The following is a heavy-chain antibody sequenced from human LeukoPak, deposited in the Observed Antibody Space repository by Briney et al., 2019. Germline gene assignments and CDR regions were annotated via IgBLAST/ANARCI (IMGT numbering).Heavy chain of an antibody. CDR1: GFTVSSNY. Sequence: GGSLRLSCAASGFTVSSNYMSWVRQAPGKGLEWVSVIYSGGSTYYADSVKGRFTISRDNSKNTLYLQMNSLRAEDTAVYYCARDLHDYGDYEGDYWGQGTLVTVSS. D-gene: IGHD4-17*01. V-gene: IGHV3-53*01. CDR3: ARDLHDYGDYEGDY. CDR2: IYSGGST. J-gene: IGHJ4*02.